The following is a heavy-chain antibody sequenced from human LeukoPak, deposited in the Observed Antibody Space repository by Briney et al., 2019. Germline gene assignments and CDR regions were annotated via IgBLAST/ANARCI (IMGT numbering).Heavy chain of an antibody. V-gene: IGHV3-7*01. CDR3: ARDVNGFSSTWYEY. CDR2: IKQDGGEI. CDR1: GFTFSSYW. J-gene: IGHJ4*02. Sequence: SGGSLRLSCVVSGFTFSSYWMSWVRQAPGKGLEWVANIKQDGGEIYYVDSVKGRFTISRDNAKNSLYLQMNSLRAEDTAVYYCARDVNGFSSTWYEYWGQGTLVTVSS. D-gene: IGHD6-13*01.